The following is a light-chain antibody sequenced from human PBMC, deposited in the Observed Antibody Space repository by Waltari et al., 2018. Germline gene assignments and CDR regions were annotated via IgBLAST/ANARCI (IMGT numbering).Light chain of an antibody. J-gene: IGKJ1*01. V-gene: IGKV1-5*03. CDR1: QTISGR. CDR3: QQYNEFPWT. Sequence: DVQMTQSPSFLSASVGDGVTITCRASQTISGRLAWYQQKPGAAPKLLIYKASNLDGGVPSRFSDSDSGAEFTLTISSLQPDDFATYYCQQYNEFPWTFGQGTYVEMK. CDR2: KAS.